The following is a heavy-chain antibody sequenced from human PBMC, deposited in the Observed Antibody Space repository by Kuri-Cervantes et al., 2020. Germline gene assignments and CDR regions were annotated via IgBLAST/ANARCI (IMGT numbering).Heavy chain of an antibody. V-gene: IGHV4-34*01. CDR1: GFTFGDYA. J-gene: IGHJ3*01. CDR3: ARGLSLGGGTTRRVFDL. D-gene: IGHD1-26*01. Sequence: GSLRLSCRASGFTFGDYAMSWVRQAPGKGLEWIGEIYHSGSTNYNPSLKSRVTMSVDTSKNQFSLKLSSMTAADTAVYYCARGLSLGGGTTRRVFDLWGQGTVVTVSS. CDR2: IYHSGST.